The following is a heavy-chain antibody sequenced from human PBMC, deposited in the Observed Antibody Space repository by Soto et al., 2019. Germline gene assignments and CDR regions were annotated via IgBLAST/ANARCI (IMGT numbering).Heavy chain of an antibody. CDR2: IYSGGST. Sequence: GGSLRLSCAGSGFIVSSYYMSWVRQAPGKGLEWISVIYSGGSTYYADSVKGRFTISRDNSENALYLQLNSLRAEDTAVYYCAKSGGNGWFADAFDVWGQGIMVTVSS. D-gene: IGHD6-19*01. CDR3: AKSGGNGWFADAFDV. V-gene: IGHV3-53*01. CDR1: GFIVSSYY. J-gene: IGHJ3*01.